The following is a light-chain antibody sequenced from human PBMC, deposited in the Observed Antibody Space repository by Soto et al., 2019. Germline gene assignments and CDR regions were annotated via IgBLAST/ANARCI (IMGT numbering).Light chain of an antibody. CDR3: CSYAGRGTYV. J-gene: IGLJ1*01. V-gene: IGLV2-23*01. Sequence: QSALTQPASVSGSPGRSITISCTGTSSDVGTYNLVSWYQQHPGKAPKLMIYEGSKRPSGVSNRFSGSTSGNTASLTISGLQVEDEAHYYCCSYAGRGTYVFGTGSKVTVL. CDR2: EGS. CDR1: SSDVGTYNL.